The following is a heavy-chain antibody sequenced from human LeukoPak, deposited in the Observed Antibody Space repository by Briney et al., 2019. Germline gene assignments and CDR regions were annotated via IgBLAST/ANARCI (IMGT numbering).Heavy chain of an antibody. D-gene: IGHD2-15*01. J-gene: IGHJ4*02. V-gene: IGHV4-59*01. CDR2: IYYTGST. CDR3: ARLLRGAVDC. Sequence: SETLSLSCTVSGGSITSYYWSWIRQPPGKALEWIGYIYYTGSTSYNPSLKSRVTMSVDTSKNQFSLKLSSVTAADTAVYYCARLLRGAVDCWGQGTLVTVSS. CDR1: GGSITSYY.